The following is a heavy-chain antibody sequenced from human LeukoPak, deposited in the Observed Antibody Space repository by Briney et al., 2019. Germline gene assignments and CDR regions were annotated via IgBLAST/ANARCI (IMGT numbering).Heavy chain of an antibody. CDR1: GCSFTSYW. V-gene: IGHV5-51*01. CDR3: AQSSGCYGMASFDI. CDR2: IYPGDSDT. D-gene: IGHD6-19*01. Sequence: GGSLLISCKGSGCSFTSYWIGCVRHLAAEGLEGLGIIYPGDSDTRASPSVQVQITISADKSIRNAYLQWSSLKASDTAMYYCAQSSGCYGMASFDIWGQGTMVTVSS. J-gene: IGHJ3*02.